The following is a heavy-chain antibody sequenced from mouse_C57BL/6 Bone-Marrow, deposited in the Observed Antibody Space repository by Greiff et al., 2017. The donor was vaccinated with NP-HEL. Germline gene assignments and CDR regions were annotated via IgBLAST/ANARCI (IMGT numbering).Heavy chain of an antibody. J-gene: IGHJ1*03. CDR2: IDPETGGT. CDR3: TRDGSSPWYFDV. Sequence: QVQLQQSGAELVRPGASVTLSCKASGYTFTDYEMHWVKQTPVHGLEWIGAIDPETGGTAYNQKFKGKAILTADKSSSTAYMELRSLTSEDSAVYYCTRDGSSPWYFDVWGTGTTVTVSS. V-gene: IGHV1-15*01. CDR1: GYTFTDYE. D-gene: IGHD1-1*01.